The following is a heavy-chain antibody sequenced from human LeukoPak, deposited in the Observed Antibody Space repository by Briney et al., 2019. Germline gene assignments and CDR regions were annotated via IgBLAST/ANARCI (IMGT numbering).Heavy chain of an antibody. CDR1: GYTFTGYY. V-gene: IGHV1-2*02. D-gene: IGHD6-6*01. Sequence: KPGASVKVSCKASGYTFTGYYMHWVRQAPGQGLEWMGWINPNSGGTNYAQKFQGRVTMTRDTSISTAYMELSRLRSDDTAVYYCARAIAARLYYFDYWGQGTLVTVSS. J-gene: IGHJ4*02. CDR2: INPNSGGT. CDR3: ARAIAARLYYFDY.